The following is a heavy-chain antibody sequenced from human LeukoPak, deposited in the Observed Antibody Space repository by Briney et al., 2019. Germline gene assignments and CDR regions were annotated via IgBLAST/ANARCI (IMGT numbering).Heavy chain of an antibody. J-gene: IGHJ5*02. CDR2: ISGSGGST. CDR1: GFTFSSYA. D-gene: IGHD3-22*01. V-gene: IGHV3-23*01. Sequence: GGSLRLSCAASGFTFSSYAMSWVRQAPGKELEWVSAISGSGGSTYYADSVKGRFTISRDNSKNTLYLQMNSLRAEDTAVYYCAKLGKGGYYDSSGLAPWGQGTLVTVSS. CDR3: AKLGKGGYYDSSGLAP.